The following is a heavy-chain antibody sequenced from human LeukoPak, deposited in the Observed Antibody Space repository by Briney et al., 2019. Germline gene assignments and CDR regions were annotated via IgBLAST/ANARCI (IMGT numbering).Heavy chain of an antibody. Sequence: PSETLSLTCTVSGSSISSSTYYWGWIRQPPGKGLEWIGSIYYSGYTYYSPSLKSRVTISVDTSKNQFSLKLTSVTAADTAVYYCTRDGSTSWYKGGLDYWGPGTLVTVSS. J-gene: IGHJ4*02. D-gene: IGHD6-13*01. V-gene: IGHV4-39*07. CDR1: GSSISSSTYY. CDR3: TRDGSTSWYKGGLDY. CDR2: IYYSGYT.